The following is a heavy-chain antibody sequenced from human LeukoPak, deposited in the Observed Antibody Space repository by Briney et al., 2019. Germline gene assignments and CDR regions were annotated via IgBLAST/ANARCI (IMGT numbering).Heavy chain of an antibody. CDR3: ARDRIVVVTAHMGFDY. J-gene: IGHJ4*02. CDR1: GYTFTGYY. V-gene: IGHV1-2*02. CDR2: INPNSGGT. D-gene: IGHD2-21*02. Sequence: GASVKVSCKASGYTFTGYYMHWVRQAPGQGLEWMGWINPNSGGTNYAQKFQGRVTMTRDTSISTAYMELSRLRSDDTAVYYCARDRIVVVTAHMGFDYWGQGTLVTVSS.